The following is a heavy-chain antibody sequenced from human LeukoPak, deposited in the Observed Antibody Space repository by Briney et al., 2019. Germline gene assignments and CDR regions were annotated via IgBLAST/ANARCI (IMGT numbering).Heavy chain of an antibody. J-gene: IGHJ4*02. CDR3: ARLPGIAVAGPYFDY. Sequence: KPSETLSLTCTVSGGSISSSSYYWGWIRQPPGKGLEWIGSIYYSGSTYYNPSLKSRVTISVDTSKNQFSLKLSSVTAADTAVYYCARLPGIAVAGPYFDYWGQGTLFTVSS. D-gene: IGHD6-19*01. CDR2: IYYSGST. CDR1: GGSISSSSYY. V-gene: IGHV4-39*01.